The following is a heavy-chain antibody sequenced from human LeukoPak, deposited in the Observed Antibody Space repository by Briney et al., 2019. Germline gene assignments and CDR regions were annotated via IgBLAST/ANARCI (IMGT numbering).Heavy chain of an antibody. D-gene: IGHD6-6*01. J-gene: IGHJ5*02. CDR1: GFTFSSYA. V-gene: IGHV3-30-3*01. Sequence: GGSLRLSCAASGFTFSSYAMHWVRQAPGKGLEWVAVISYDGSNKYYADSVKGRFTISRDNSKNTLYLQMNSLRAEDTAVYYRARRSYSSSPVWFDPWGQGTLVTVSS. CDR2: ISYDGSNK. CDR3: ARRSYSSSPVWFDP.